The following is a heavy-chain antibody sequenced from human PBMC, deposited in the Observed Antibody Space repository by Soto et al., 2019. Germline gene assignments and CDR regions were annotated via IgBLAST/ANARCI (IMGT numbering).Heavy chain of an antibody. J-gene: IGHJ5*02. V-gene: IGHV1-69*13. Sequence: ASVKVSCKASGGTFSSYAISWVRQAPGQGLEWMGGIIPIFGTANYAQKFQGRVTITADESTSTAYMELSSLRSEDTAVYYYASWDYDSSGYYYWFDPWGQGTLVTVSS. CDR3: ASWDYDSSGYYYWFDP. CDR2: IIPIFGTA. D-gene: IGHD3-22*01. CDR1: GGTFSSYA.